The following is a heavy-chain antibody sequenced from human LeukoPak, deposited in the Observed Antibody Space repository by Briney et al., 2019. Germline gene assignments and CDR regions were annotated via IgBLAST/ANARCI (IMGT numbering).Heavy chain of an antibody. CDR2: ISGSGDST. D-gene: IGHD6-19*01. Sequence: PGGSLRLSCAVSGFTFSSYAMSWVRQAPGKGLEWVSAISGSGDSTSYADSVKGRFSVSRDNSKNTLYLQMNSLRAEDTALNYCARNISGGWYVDYWGQGTLVTVSS. J-gene: IGHJ4*02. V-gene: IGHV3-23*01. CDR1: GFTFSSYA. CDR3: ARNISGGWYVDY.